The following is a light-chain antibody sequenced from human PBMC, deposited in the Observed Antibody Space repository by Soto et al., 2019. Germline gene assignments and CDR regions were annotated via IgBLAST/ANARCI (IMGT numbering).Light chain of an antibody. CDR1: QTVRNNY. CDR3: QQKSDSPHT. J-gene: IGKJ4*01. CDR2: AAS. Sequence: EIVLTQSPGTLSLSPGGRATLSCRASQTVRNNYLAWFQHKPSTAPRLIIYAASCRATGIPHTFSGSGSGTDITLAINRLEPEDFSVYFCQQKSDSPHTFGGGTKVEIK. V-gene: IGKV3-20*01.